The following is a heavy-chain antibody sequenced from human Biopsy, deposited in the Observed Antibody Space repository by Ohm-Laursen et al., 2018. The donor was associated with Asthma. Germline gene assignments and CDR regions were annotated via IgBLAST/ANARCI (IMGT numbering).Heavy chain of an antibody. J-gene: IGHJ4*02. D-gene: IGHD3-22*01. CDR1: GGTFSSNS. CDR3: ARLNYYDSSGKYLDS. V-gene: IGHV1-69*01. Sequence: SSVKVSCKASGGTFSSNSINWVRQAPGQGLEWMGGLIPVLGTPDHAQMFEGRVTITADESTSTAYMELSSLRSEDTAVYYCARLNYYDSSGKYLDSWGQGTLVTVSS. CDR2: LIPVLGTP.